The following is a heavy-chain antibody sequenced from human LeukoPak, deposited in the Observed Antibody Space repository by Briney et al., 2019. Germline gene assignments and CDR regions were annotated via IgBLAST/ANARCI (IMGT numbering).Heavy chain of an antibody. D-gene: IGHD6-19*01. CDR3: ARIRHSSGWYGR. Sequence: GGSLRLSCAASGFTFTTYDMHWVRQATGKGLEWVSAIGTTGDTYYPGSVKGRFTISRENAKNSLYLQMNSLRAEDTAVYYCARIRHSSGWYGRWGQGTLVTVSS. CDR2: IGTTGDT. J-gene: IGHJ4*02. V-gene: IGHV3-13*01. CDR1: GFTFTTYD.